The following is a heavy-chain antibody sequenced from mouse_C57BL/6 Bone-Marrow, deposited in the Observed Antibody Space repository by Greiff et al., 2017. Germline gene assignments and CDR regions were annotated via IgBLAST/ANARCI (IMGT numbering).Heavy chain of an antibody. CDR1: GFSLTSYG. CDR2: ICGGGST. Sequence: QVQLQQSGPGLVAPSQSLSITCTVSGFSLTSYGVDWVRQPPGKGLEWLVVICGGGSTNYNSALMSRLSISKDNSKSQVFLKMNRLQTDDTAMYYFAKHCYVGYSRPFAYWGQGTLVTVSA. J-gene: IGHJ3*01. D-gene: IGHD2-3*01. V-gene: IGHV2-9*01. CDR3: AKHCYVGYSRPFAY.